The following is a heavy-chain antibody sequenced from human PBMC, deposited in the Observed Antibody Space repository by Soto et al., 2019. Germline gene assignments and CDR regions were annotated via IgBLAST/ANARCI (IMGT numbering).Heavy chain of an antibody. J-gene: IGHJ6*02. CDR3: ARDKDRLQSGGNYFYAMDV. Sequence: QVQLVQSGGEVRKPGSSETVSWKASGGTFGNSDISWVREAPGRGLEWMGGIIPSFPTPDYAQKFQERVTSTADETTSTAYMELPSLRSEDTAVYYCARDKDRLQSGGNYFYAMDVWGHGTTVTVSS. CDR2: IIPSFPTP. CDR1: GGTFGNSD. D-gene: IGHD4-4*01. V-gene: IGHV1-69*12.